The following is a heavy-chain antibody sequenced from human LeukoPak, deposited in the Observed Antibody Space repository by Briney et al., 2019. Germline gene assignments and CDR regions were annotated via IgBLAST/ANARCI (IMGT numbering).Heavy chain of an antibody. Sequence: ASVKVSCKASGYTFTSYYMHWVRQAPGQGLEWMGIINPSGGSTSYAQKFEGRVTMTRDTSTSTVYMELSSLRSEDTAVYYCLLLGDYPINWFDPWGREPWSPSPQ. CDR1: GYTFTSYY. J-gene: IGHJ5*02. D-gene: IGHD4-17*01. CDR2: INPSGGST. CDR3: LLLGDYPINWFDP. V-gene: IGHV1-46*01.